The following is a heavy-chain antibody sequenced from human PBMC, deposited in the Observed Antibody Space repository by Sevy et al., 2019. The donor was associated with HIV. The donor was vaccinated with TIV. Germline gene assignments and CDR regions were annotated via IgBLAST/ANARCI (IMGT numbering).Heavy chain of an antibody. D-gene: IGHD6-13*01. CDR3: ARGSAAAAHYYYYYMDV. CDR1: GGSISSYY. Sequence: SETLSLTCTVSGGSISSYYWSWIRQPPGKGLEWIGYIYYSGSTNYNPSLKSRVTISVDTSKNQFSLKLSSVTAADTAVYYYARGSAAAAHYYYYYMDVWGKGTTVTVSS. J-gene: IGHJ6*03. CDR2: IYYSGST. V-gene: IGHV4-59*01.